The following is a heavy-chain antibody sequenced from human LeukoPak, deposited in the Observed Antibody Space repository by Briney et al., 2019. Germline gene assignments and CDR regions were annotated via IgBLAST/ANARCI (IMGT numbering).Heavy chain of an antibody. CDR3: ARLAANGRRYYYYYYYMDV. D-gene: IGHD2-8*01. V-gene: IGHV3-20*04. J-gene: IGHJ6*03. CDR1: GFTFSSYE. CDR2: INWNGGSA. Sequence: GGSLRLSCAASGFTFSSYEMNWVRQAPGKGLEWVSGINWNGGSAGYADSVKGRFTISRDNAKNSLYLQMNSLRAEDTALYYCARLAANGRRYYYYYYYMDVWGKGTTVTVSS.